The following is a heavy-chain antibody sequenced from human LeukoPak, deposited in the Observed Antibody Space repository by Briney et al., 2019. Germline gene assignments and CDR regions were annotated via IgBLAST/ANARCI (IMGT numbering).Heavy chain of an antibody. D-gene: IGHD6-13*01. J-gene: IGHJ5*02. Sequence: PGGSLRLSCAASGFTFSSYSMNWVRQAPGKGLEWVSSINSSSSYIYYADSVKGRFTISRDNAKNSLYLQMNSLRAEDTAVYYCARDRYQAAAGTCWFDPWGQGTLVTVSS. V-gene: IGHV3-21*01. CDR1: GFTFSSYS. CDR3: ARDRYQAAAGTCWFDP. CDR2: INSSSSYI.